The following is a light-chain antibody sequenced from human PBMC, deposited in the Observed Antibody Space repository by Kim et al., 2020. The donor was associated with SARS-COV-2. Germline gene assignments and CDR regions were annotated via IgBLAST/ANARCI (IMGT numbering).Light chain of an antibody. V-gene: IGLV1-40*01. CDR1: SSNIGAGYD. CDR2: GNS. CDR3: QSYDSSLSVV. Sequence: GQRVTISCTGSSSNIGAGYDVHWYQKLPGTAPKLLIYGNSNRPSGVPDRFSGSKSGTSASLAITGLQAEDEADYYCQSYDSSLSVVFGGGTKLTVL. J-gene: IGLJ2*01.